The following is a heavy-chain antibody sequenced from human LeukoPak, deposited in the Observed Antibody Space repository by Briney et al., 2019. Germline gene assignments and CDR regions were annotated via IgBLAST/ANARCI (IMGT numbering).Heavy chain of an antibody. J-gene: IGHJ4*02. V-gene: IGHV3-23*01. CDR2: MSGNGGRT. Sequence: GGSLRLSCAASGFTFSTYAMSWVRQAPGKGLEWVSLMSGNGGRTNYADSVKGRFTIFRDTSRNTVYLQMNSLRADDTAVYYCAKDSYSKGDFWGQGVLVTVSS. D-gene: IGHD6-13*01. CDR3: AKDSYSKGDF. CDR1: GFTFSTYA.